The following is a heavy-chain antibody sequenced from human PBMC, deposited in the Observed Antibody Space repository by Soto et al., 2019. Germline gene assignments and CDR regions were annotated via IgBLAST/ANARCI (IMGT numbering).Heavy chain of an antibody. CDR2: IDYNGVT. CDR1: GGSIYRSGYY. J-gene: IGHJ4*02. V-gene: IGHV4-39*01. Sequence: SETLSLTCTVSGGSIYRSGYYWGWIRQPPGRGLEWIGNIDYNGVTYSNPSLKSRVTISRDTSKNQFSLKLTSVAAADTALYYCGKVLVGATGHTDSDSWGPGTLVTVSS. CDR3: GKVLVGATGHTDSDS. D-gene: IGHD2-15*01.